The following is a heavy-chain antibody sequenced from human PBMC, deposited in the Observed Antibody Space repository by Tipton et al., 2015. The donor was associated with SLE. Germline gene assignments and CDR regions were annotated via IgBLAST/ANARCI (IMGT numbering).Heavy chain of an antibody. CDR1: GFSITSNNW. V-gene: IGHV4-28*05. CDR2: IYYTGTI. CDR3: ARRSVELAASFDY. J-gene: IGHJ4*02. D-gene: IGHD5-24*01. Sequence: GLVKPSDTLSLACAVSGFSITSNNWWGWIRQSPGKGLEWIGFIYYTGTIYYNPSLSSRVTMSVDTSKNQFSLKLSSVTAVDTAVYYCARRSVELAASFDYWGQGSLVTVSS.